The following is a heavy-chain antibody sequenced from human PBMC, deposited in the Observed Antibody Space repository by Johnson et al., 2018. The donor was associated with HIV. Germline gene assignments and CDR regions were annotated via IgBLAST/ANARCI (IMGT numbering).Heavy chain of an antibody. CDR2: ISYDGSNK. D-gene: IGHD1-26*01. J-gene: IGHJ3*02. V-gene: IGHV3-30*04. Sequence: QVQLVESGGGVVQSGRSLRLSCVASGFTFSSYAMHWVRQAPGKGLEWVAVISYDGSNKYYADSVKGRFTISRDNSKNTLYLQMNSLTTEDTAVYYCARPPLERIISGSYGAFDIWGQGTMVTVSS. CDR1: GFTFSSYA. CDR3: ARPPLERIISGSYGAFDI.